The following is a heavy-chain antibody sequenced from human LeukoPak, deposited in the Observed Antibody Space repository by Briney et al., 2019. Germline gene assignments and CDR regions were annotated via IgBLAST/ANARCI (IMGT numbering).Heavy chain of an antibody. V-gene: IGHV4-39*07. J-gene: IGHJ6*03. CDR3: ATSGYDPLYYYYMDV. CDR1: GGSISSGSYY. D-gene: IGHD5-12*01. Sequence: SEILSLTCTVSGGSISSGSYYWSWIRQPPGKGLEWIGEINHSGSTNYNPSLKSRVTISVDTSKNQFSLKLSSVTAADTAVYYCATSGYDPLYYYYMDVWGKGTTVTVSS. CDR2: INHSGST.